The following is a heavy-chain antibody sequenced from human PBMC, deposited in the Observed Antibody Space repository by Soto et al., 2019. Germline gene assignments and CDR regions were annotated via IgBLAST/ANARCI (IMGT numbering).Heavy chain of an antibody. V-gene: IGHV4-34*01. J-gene: IGHJ4*02. CDR1: GGSFSGYY. CDR3: ARVSEYCSSTSCSPFDY. Sequence: SETLSLTCAVYGGSFSGYYWSWIRQPPGKGLEWIGEINHSGSTNYNPSLKSRVTISVDTSKNQFSLKLSSVTAADTAVYYCARVSEYCSSTSCSPFDYWGQGTLVTVSS. CDR2: INHSGST. D-gene: IGHD2-2*01.